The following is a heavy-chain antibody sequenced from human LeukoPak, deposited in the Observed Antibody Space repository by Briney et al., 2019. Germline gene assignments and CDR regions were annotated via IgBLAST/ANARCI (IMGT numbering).Heavy chain of an antibody. CDR3: ARDSYNTMVRGVIAWFDP. CDR2: INAGNGNT. V-gene: IGHV1-3*01. CDR1: GYTFTNYA. Sequence: ASVKVSCRASGYTFTNYAIQWVRQAPGQRLEWTGWINAGNGNTKYSQKFQGRVTITRDTSASTAYMELSSLRSEDTAVYYCARDSYNTMVRGVIAWFDPWGQGTLVTVSS. D-gene: IGHD3-10*01. J-gene: IGHJ5*02.